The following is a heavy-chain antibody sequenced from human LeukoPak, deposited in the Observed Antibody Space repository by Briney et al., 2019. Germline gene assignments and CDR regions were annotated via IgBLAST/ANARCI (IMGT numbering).Heavy chain of an antibody. CDR2: ISSSFNYL. CDR1: GFTFSSFS. J-gene: IGHJ3*01. Sequence: KAGGSLRLSCAASGFTFSSFSMNWVRQAPGKGLEWVSSISSSFNYLYYADSVKGRFTISRDNAKNYLYLQMNSLRAEDTAVYYCARPSAYSPDGFDVWGQGTMVTISS. V-gene: IGHV3-21*01. CDR3: ARPSAYSPDGFDV. D-gene: IGHD1-26*01.